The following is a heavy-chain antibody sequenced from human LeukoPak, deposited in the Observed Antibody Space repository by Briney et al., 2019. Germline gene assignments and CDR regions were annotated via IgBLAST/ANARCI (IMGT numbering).Heavy chain of an antibody. Sequence: ASVKVSCKASGYTFTGYYMHWVRQAPGQWLEWMGWINPNSGGPNYAQKFQGRVTMTRDTSISTAYMELSSLTSDDTAVYYCAKDGGYNYGNDYWGQGTLVTVSS. CDR2: INPNSGGP. CDR3: AKDGGYNYGNDY. V-gene: IGHV1-2*02. J-gene: IGHJ4*02. D-gene: IGHD5-18*01. CDR1: GYTFTGYY.